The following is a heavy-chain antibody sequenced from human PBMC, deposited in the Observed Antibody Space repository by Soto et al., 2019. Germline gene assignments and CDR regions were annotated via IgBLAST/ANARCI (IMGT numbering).Heavy chain of an antibody. CDR1: GFTFSNYW. J-gene: IGHJ6*03. CDR2: INSDGSVS. V-gene: IGHV3-74*01. CDR3: ARGDCVGGTCYSLAGSFYYYMDV. Sequence: EVQLVESGGGLVQPGGSLRLSCAASGFTFSNYWMYWVRQAPGEGLVWVSRINSDGSVSSYADSVKGRLTISRDNVKNTLYLQMDSLRAEDTAVYYCARGDCVGGTCYSLAGSFYYYMDVWDKGTTVTVFS. D-gene: IGHD2-15*01.